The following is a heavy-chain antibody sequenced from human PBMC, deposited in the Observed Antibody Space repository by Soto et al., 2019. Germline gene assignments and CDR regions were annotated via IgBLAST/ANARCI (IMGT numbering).Heavy chain of an antibody. J-gene: IGHJ6*03. D-gene: IGHD4-4*01. V-gene: IGHV3-7*01. Sequence: GGSLRLSCAASGFTFSSYWMSWVRQAPWKGLEWVANIKQDGSEKYYVDSVKGRFTISRDNAKNSLYLQMNSLRAEDTAVYYCARDEYSTPYYYYYMDVWGKGTTVTVSS. CDR1: GFTFSSYW. CDR3: ARDEYSTPYYYYYMDV. CDR2: IKQDGSEK.